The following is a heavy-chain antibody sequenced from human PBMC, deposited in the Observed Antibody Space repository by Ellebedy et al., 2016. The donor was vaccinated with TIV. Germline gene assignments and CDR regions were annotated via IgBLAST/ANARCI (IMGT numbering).Heavy chain of an antibody. D-gene: IGHD6-6*01. CDR3: ARDRNKYSSRGAFDI. CDR1: GYTLTELS. V-gene: IGHV1-69*13. J-gene: IGHJ3*02. CDR2: IIPIFGTA. Sequence: ASVKVSCKVSGYTLTELSMHWVRQAPGKGLEWMGGIIPIFGTANYAQKLQGRVTITEDESTSTAYMELSSLRSEDTAVYYCARDRNKYSSRGAFDIWGQGTMVTVSS.